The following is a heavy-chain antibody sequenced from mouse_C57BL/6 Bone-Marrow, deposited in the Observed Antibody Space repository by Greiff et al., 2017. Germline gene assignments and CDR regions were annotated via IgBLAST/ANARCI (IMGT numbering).Heavy chain of an antibody. CDR3: ARASSGYDY. D-gene: IGHD3-2*02. CDR2: INPGSGGT. J-gene: IGHJ2*01. Sequence: QVHVKQSGAELVRPGTSVKVSCKASGYAFTNYLIEWVKQRPGQGLEWIGVINPGSGGTNSNEKFKGKATLTADKSSSTAYMQLSSLTSEDSAVYFCARASSGYDYWGQGTTLTVSS. V-gene: IGHV1-54*01. CDR1: GYAFTNYL.